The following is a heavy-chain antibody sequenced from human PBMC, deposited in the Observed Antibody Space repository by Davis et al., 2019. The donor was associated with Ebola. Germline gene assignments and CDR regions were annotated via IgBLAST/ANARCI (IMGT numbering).Heavy chain of an antibody. D-gene: IGHD6-19*01. J-gene: IGHJ4*02. CDR1: GYTFTSYG. CDR3: ARDLVSGWYICDS. Sequence: ASVKVSCKTSGYTFTSYGISWVRQAPGQGLEWVGWINTHNGNTNLAQKLHERVTLTTATSTSTAYMEMRSLRSDDTAVYYCARDLVSGWYICDSCGQGTLVTVSS. CDR2: INTHNGNT. V-gene: IGHV1-18*01.